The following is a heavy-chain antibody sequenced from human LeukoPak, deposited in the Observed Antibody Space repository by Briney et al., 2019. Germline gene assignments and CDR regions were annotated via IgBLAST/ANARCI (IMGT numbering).Heavy chain of an antibody. CDR3: ARSYWTGYHHLDF. Sequence: ASVKVSCKASGYTFTTYFLHWVRQAPGQGLEWMGIIDPSSGGSTSAQKFQGRVTMTRDMSTSTVYMELSSLRSEDTAVYYCARSYWTGYHHLDFWGQGTLVTVSS. V-gene: IGHV1-46*01. J-gene: IGHJ4*02. CDR1: GYTFTTYF. D-gene: IGHD3/OR15-3a*01. CDR2: IDPSSGGS.